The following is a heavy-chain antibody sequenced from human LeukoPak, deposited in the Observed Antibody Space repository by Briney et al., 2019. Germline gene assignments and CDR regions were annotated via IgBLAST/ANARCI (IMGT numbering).Heavy chain of an antibody. CDR1: GDSVSSNSAA. CDR2: TYYRSKWFN. Sequence: QTLSLTCSISGDSVSSNSAAWNWIRQSPSRGLEWLGRTYYRSKWFNDYAVSVKSRITINPDTSKNQFSLQLNSVTPEDTAVYYCASEAGCSSGTSCYRWFDPWGQGTLVTVSS. D-gene: IGHD2-2*01. J-gene: IGHJ5*02. V-gene: IGHV6-1*01. CDR3: ASEAGCSSGTSCYRWFDP.